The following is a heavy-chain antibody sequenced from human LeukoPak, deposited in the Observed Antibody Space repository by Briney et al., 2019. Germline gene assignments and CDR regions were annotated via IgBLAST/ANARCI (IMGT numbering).Heavy chain of an antibody. CDR2: IRSKAYGGTT. CDR3: TRGLVIAATRADYFDY. CDR1: GFTFGDYA. J-gene: IGHJ4*02. V-gene: IGHV3-49*03. Sequence: QPGRSLSLSYTASGFTFGDYAMSWFRQAPGKGLEWVGFIRSKAYGGTTEYAASVKGRFTISRDDSKSIAYLQMNSLKTEDTAVYYCTRGLVIAATRADYFDYWGQGTLVTVSS. D-gene: IGHD2-15*01.